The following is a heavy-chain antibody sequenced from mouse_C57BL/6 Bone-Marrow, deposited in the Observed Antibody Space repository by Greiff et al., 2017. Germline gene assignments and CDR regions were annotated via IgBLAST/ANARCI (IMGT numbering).Heavy chain of an antibody. CDR2: IDPETGGT. V-gene: IGHV1-15*01. J-gene: IGHJ2*01. CDR1: GYTFTDYE. D-gene: IGHD3-1*01. Sequence: VQVVESGAELVRPGASVTLSCKASGYTFTDYEMHWVKQTPVHGLEWIGAIDPETGGTAYNQKFKGKAILTADKSSSTAYMELRSLTSEDSAVYYCTRSARGFDYWGQGTTLTVSS. CDR3: TRSARGFDY.